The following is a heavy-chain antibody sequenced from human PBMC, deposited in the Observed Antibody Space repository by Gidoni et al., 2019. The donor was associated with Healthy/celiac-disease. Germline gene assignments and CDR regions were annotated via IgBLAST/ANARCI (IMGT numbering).Heavy chain of an antibody. J-gene: IGHJ6*02. CDR2: ISYDGSNK. Sequence: QVQLVESAGGVVQPGRSLRLPCAASGFTFSSYALPWVRQAPGKGLELVAVISYDGSNKYYADSVKGRFTISRDNSKNTLYLQMNSLRAEDTAVYYCAKDTANYDFWSGYSNYYYYGMDVWGQGTTVTVSS. D-gene: IGHD3-3*01. CDR3: AKDTANYDFWSGYSNYYYYGMDV. V-gene: IGHV3-30*18. CDR1: GFTFSSYA.